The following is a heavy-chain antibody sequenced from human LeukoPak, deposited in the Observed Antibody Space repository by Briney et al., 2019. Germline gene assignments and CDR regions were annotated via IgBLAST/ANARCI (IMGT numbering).Heavy chain of an antibody. CDR3: VRDGNYDLDV. D-gene: IGHD3-3*01. V-gene: IGHV3-23*01. CDR2: ISGSGGST. Sequence: GGSLRLSRAASGFTFSSYAMSWVRQAPGKGLEWVSAISGSGGSTYYADSVKGRFTISRDNAKNTLDLQMNSLRVEDTAVYYCVRDGNYDLDVWGQGTTVTVSS. CDR1: GFTFSSYA. J-gene: IGHJ6*02.